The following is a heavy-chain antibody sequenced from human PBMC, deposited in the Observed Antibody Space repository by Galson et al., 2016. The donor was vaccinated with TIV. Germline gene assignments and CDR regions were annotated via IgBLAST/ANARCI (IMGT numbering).Heavy chain of an antibody. V-gene: IGHV1-69*02. CDR3: ARSRYFDSTDYYYGEDAFDI. CDR1: GGPFTSYS. Sequence: SVKVSCKASGGPFTSYSIIWVRQAPGHGLEWMGRITPILGVATYAQKFQDRVTITADKSTSTAYMDLSNLRSADTAVYYCARSRYFDSTDYYYGEDAFDIWGQGTLVTVSS. CDR2: ITPILGVA. D-gene: IGHD3-22*01. J-gene: IGHJ3*02.